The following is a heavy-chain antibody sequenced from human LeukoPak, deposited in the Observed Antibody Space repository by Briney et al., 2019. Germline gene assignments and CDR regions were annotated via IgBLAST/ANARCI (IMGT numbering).Heavy chain of an antibody. CDR3: ARDCSGGSCWDY. Sequence: SSETLSLTCTVSGGSISSYYWSWIRQPPGKGLEWIGYIYYSGSTNYNPSLKSRVTISVDTSKNQFSLRLSSVTAADTAVYYCARDCSGGSCWDYWGQGTLVTVSS. J-gene: IGHJ4*02. CDR2: IYYSGST. CDR1: GGSISSYY. D-gene: IGHD2-15*01. V-gene: IGHV4-59*12.